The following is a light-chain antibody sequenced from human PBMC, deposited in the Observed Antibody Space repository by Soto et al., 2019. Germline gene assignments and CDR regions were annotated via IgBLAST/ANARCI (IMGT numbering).Light chain of an antibody. CDR2: DVS. J-gene: IGLJ1*01. Sequence: QSALTQPASVTGSPGQSITIPCTRTSSDVGGYNYVSWYQQHPGKAPKFIIYDVSNRPSGVSNRFSGSKSGNTASLTISGLQAEDEADYYCSSYTTSNTRQIVFGTGTKVTVL. V-gene: IGLV2-14*01. CDR1: SSDVGGYNY. CDR3: SSYTTSNTRQIV.